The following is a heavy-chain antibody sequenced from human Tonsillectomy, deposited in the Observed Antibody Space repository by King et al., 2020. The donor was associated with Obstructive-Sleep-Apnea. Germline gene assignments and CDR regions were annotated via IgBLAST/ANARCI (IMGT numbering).Heavy chain of an antibody. D-gene: IGHD6-13*01. CDR1: GFTFSSYA. V-gene: IGHV3-23*04. CDR3: AKGRTSSSWSGGY. Sequence: VQLVESGGGLVQPGGSLRLSCAASGFTFSSYAMSWVRQAPGQGLEWVSAISGSGGSTYYEDSVKGRFTISRDNSKNTLYLQMNSLRAEDTAVYYCAKGRTSSSWSGGYWGQGTLVTVSS. CDR2: ISGSGGST. J-gene: IGHJ4*02.